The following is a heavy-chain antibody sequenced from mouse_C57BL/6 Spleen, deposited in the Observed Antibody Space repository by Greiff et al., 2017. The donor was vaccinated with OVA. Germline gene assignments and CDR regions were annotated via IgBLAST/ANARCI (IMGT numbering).Heavy chain of an antibody. J-gene: IGHJ2*01. CDR1: GFSLTSYG. V-gene: IGHV2-2*01. CDR3: ARVSFYGNYCDY. CDR2: IWSGGST. Sequence: VQLQQSGPGLVQPSQSLSITCTVSGFSLTSYGVHWVRQSPGKGLEWLGVIWSGGSTDYNAAFISRLSISKDNSKSQVFFKMNSLQADDTAIYYCARVSFYGNYCDYWGQGTTLTVSS. D-gene: IGHD2-10*01.